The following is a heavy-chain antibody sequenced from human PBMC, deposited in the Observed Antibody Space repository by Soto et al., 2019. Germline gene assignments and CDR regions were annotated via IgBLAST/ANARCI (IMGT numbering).Heavy chain of an antibody. D-gene: IGHD6-25*01. CDR1: GYTFTSYD. CDR2: MNPNSGNS. J-gene: IGHJ4*02. V-gene: IGHV1-8*01. Sequence: ASVKVSCKASGYTFTSYDINWVRQATGQGLEWMGWMNPNSGNSGYAQKFQGRVTVTRNTSITTAYMELSSLRSEDTAVYYCARVKEGHFDSTGCQTYLYFDYWGQGTLVTVSS. CDR3: ARVKEGHFDSTGCQTYLYFDY.